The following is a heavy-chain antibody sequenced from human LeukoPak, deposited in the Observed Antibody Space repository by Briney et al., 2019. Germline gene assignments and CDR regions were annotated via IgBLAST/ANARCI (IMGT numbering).Heavy chain of an antibody. CDR2: IYYSGTT. Sequence: KASETLSLTCTVSGASFTSNYWSWIRQPPGKGLEWIGYIYYSGTTTYNPSLGRRVTMSVDMSKTQFSLRLNSVTATDTAVYYCARLDCGGDCYVDYWGQGTLVTVSS. D-gene: IGHD2-21*02. CDR3: ARLDCGGDCYVDY. V-gene: IGHV4-59*08. J-gene: IGHJ4*02. CDR1: GASFTSNY.